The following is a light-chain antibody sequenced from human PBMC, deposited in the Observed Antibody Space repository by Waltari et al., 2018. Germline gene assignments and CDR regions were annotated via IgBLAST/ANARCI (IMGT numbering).Light chain of an antibody. CDR2: PNN. CDR3: ASWDDKLNAWV. V-gene: IGLV1-47*01. J-gene: IGLJ3*02. Sequence: QSVVTQPPSASGTPGQRVTISCSGSSSNIGDNHVYWYQQVPGTAPKLLVPPNNGRPSGVPARFTGSKSGTSASLAIYGRRSEDEADYYCASWDDKLNAWVIGGGTRLTVL. CDR1: SSNIGDNH.